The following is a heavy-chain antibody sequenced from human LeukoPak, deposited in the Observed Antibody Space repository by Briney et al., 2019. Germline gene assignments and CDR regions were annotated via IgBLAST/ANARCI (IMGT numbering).Heavy chain of an antibody. J-gene: IGHJ5*02. V-gene: IGHV3-48*02. CDR2: ISSGSSTI. CDR3: ARDLGAYSGNNWFDP. CDR1: GFTFSDYS. Sequence: GGSLRLSCAASGFTFSDYSMNWVRQAPGKGLEWVSYISSGSSTIYYADSVKGRFTISRDNAKNSLYLQMNSLRDEETAVYYCARDLGAYSGNNWFDPWGQGTLVTVSS. D-gene: IGHD1-26*01.